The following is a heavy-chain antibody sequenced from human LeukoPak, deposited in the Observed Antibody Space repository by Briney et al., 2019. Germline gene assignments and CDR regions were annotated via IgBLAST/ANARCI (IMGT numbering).Heavy chain of an antibody. J-gene: IGHJ4*02. CDR1: GGSISSSY. D-gene: IGHD6-19*01. Sequence: SETLSLTCTVSGGSISSSYWSWIRQPPGKGLEWIGYIYYSGSTNYNPSLTSRVTISVDTSKNQSSLKLSSVTAADTAVYYCARGGGWYPYWGQGTLVTVSS. CDR3: ARGGGWYPY. V-gene: IGHV4-59*01. CDR2: IYYSGST.